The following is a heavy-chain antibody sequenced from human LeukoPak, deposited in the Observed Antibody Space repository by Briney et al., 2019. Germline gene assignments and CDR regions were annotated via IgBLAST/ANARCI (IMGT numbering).Heavy chain of an antibody. CDR3: ATGRDGYAFDI. CDR2: INPNSGGT. V-gene: IGHV1-2*02. Sequence: ASVKVSCKASGYTFTGYYMHWVRQAPGQGLEWMGWINPNSGGTNYAQKFQGRVTMTEDTSTDTAYMELSSLRSEDTAVYYCATGRDGYAFDIWGQGTMVTVSS. J-gene: IGHJ3*02. CDR1: GYTFTGYY. D-gene: IGHD2-21*02.